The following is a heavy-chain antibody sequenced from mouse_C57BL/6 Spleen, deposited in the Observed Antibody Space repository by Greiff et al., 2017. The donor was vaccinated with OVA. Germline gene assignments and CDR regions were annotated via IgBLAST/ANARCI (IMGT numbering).Heavy chain of an antibody. D-gene: IGHD1-1*01. V-gene: IGHV1-15*01. CDR3: TRSYYGSSYPDY. CDR1: GYTFTDYE. CDR2: IDPETGGT. J-gene: IGHJ2*01. Sequence: VQLQQSGAELVRPGASVTLSCKASGYTFTDYEMHWVKQTPVHGLEWIGAIDPETGGTAYNQKFKGKAILTADKSSSTAYMELRSLTSEDSAVYYCTRSYYGSSYPDYWGQGTTLTVSS.